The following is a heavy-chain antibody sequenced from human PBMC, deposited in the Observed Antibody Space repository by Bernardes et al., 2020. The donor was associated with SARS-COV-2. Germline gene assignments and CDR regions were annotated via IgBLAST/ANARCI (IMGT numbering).Heavy chain of an antibody. CDR3: ANRDYSSGWG. V-gene: IGHV3-23*01. Sequence: GGSLRLSCAASGFTFSACAMNWVRQAPGKGLEWVSSIIPSGAGTSYADSVRGRFTISRDNSRNILYLHMNSLRAEDTAIYYCANRDYSSGWGWGQGTLVTVPS. CDR1: GFTFSACA. J-gene: IGHJ4*02. CDR2: IIPSGAGT. D-gene: IGHD4-4*01.